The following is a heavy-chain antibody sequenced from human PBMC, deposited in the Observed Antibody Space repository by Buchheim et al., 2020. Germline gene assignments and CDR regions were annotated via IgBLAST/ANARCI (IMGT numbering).Heavy chain of an antibody. CDR3: ARRAFCGNDCYSLYFHH. CDR2: INHSGST. J-gene: IGHJ1*01. CDR1: GGSFSGYY. D-gene: IGHD2-21*02. Sequence: QVQLQQWGAGLLKPSETLSLTCAVYGGSFSGYYWSWIRQFPGKGLEWIGEINHSGSTNYNPSLKSRVTISVDTSKNQFSMKLSSVTAADTAVYYCARRAFCGNDCYSLYFHHWGQGTL. V-gene: IGHV4-34*01.